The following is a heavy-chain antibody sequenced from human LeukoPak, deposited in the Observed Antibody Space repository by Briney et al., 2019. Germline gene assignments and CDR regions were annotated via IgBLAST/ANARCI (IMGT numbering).Heavy chain of an antibody. J-gene: IGHJ5*02. CDR3: ARNYYGSGSYYNVEGWFDP. V-gene: IGHV1-18*01. D-gene: IGHD3-10*01. Sequence: ASVKVSCKASGYTFTKYAISWVRQAPGQGLEWIGWISTYNGNINYAQKFQGRVTLTTDTSTSTAYMELRSLRSDDTAMYYYARNYYGSGSYYNVEGWFDPWGQGTLVTVSS. CDR1: GYTFTKYA. CDR2: ISTYNGNI.